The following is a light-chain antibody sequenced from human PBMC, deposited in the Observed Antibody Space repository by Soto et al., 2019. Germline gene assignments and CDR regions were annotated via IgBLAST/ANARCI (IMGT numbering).Light chain of an antibody. CDR2: SSS. CDR3: QEYNSAPLT. V-gene: IGKV1-27*01. Sequence: DIQLTQSPPSLSASVGDRVTITCRASQAISIYVAWYQQKPGKHPQLLIFSSSTVQSGGPSRFSGSGSGTDFTATISNLQPEDVATYYCQEYNSAPLTFGRGTKVDLK. J-gene: IGKJ3*01. CDR1: QAISIY.